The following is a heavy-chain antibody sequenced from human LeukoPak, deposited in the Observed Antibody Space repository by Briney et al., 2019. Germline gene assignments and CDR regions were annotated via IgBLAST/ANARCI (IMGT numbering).Heavy chain of an antibody. Sequence: GGSLRLSCVASGFTFSSSWMSWVRHGPGKGPELVANMNQDGSRKYYVDSVKGRFTISRDNAKNSLFLQMNGLRDEDTAVYYCTRDSQGSGTYSTDHWGQGTLVTVSS. D-gene: IGHD3-10*01. V-gene: IGHV3-7*01. J-gene: IGHJ4*02. CDR3: TRDSQGSGTYSTDH. CDR1: GFTFSSSW. CDR2: MNQDGSRK.